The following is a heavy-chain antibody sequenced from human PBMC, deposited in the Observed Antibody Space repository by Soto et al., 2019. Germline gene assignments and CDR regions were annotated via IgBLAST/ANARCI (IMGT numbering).Heavy chain of an antibody. CDR2: ISYDGSNK. CDR3: AKEKDALPGHYYYYYGMDV. CDR1: GFTFSSYG. V-gene: IGHV3-30*18. J-gene: IGHJ6*02. Sequence: QVQLVESGGGVVQPGRSLRLSCAASGFTFSSYGMHWVRQAPGKGLEWVAVISYDGSNKYYADSVKGRFTISRDNSKNTLYLQMNSLRSEDTAVYYCAKEKDALPGHYYYYYGMDVWGQGTTVTVSS.